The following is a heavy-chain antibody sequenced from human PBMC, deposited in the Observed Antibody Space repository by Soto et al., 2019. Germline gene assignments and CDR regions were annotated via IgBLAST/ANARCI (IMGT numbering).Heavy chain of an antibody. CDR3: VRVVAIPGYPDN. CDR1: GATFSSYA. CDR2: IVPTVDTS. V-gene: IGHV1-69*14. Sequence: QVQLVQSGAEVRQPASSVKVSCKTSGATFSSYAITWVRQAPGQGFEWMGGIVPTVDTSTYAQKFQGRVTITADKFTNTVYMELISLRSDDTAVYYCVRVVAIPGYPDNWGQGTLVTVSS. D-gene: IGHD5-12*01. J-gene: IGHJ4*02.